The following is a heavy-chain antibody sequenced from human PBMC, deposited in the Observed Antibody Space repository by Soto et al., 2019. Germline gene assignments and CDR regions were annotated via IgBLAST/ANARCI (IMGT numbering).Heavy chain of an antibody. CDR2: INPGDSDI. D-gene: IGHD4-4*01. V-gene: IGHV5-51*01. J-gene: IGHJ6*02. CDR1: GYSFTTYW. Sequence: GESLKISCKASGYSFTTYWIAWVRQMPGKGLEWMGIINPGDSDIRYSPSFQGQVTISADNSISTDYLQWSSLKASDTAMYYCARHEQFYYYYYGMDVWGQGTAVTVSS. CDR3: ARHEQFYYYYYGMDV.